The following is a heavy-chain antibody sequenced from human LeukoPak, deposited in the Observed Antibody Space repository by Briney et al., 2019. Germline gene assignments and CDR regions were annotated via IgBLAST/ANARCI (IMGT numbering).Heavy chain of an antibody. J-gene: IGHJ2*01. D-gene: IGHD4-23*01. CDR3: ARHAIPDTGVVNWYFDL. Sequence: SETLSLTCAVYGGSFSGYYWSWIRQPPGKGLEWIGEINHSGSTNYNPSLKSRVTISVDTSKNQFSLTLSSVTAADTAVYYCARHAIPDTGVVNWYFDLWGRGTLVTVSS. CDR2: INHSGST. V-gene: IGHV4-34*01. CDR1: GGSFSGYY.